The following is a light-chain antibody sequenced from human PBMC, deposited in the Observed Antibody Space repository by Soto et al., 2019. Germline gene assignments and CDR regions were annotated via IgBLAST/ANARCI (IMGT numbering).Light chain of an antibody. J-gene: IGLJ1*01. CDR3: SSYGTSSPYV. Sequence: QSVLTQPASVSGSPGQSITISCTGTSSDVGGYDYVSWYQQYPGIAPKLVIYEVSNRPSGVSNRFSGSKSGNTASLTISGLQAEDEADYYCSSYGTSSPYVFGTGTKLTVL. CDR1: SSDVGGYDY. V-gene: IGLV2-14*01. CDR2: EVS.